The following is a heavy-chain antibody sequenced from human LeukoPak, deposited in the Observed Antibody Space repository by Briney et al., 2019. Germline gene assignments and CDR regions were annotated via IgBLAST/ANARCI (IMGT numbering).Heavy chain of an antibody. Sequence: GSLRLSCAASGFTVSSNYMSWIRQPPGKGLEWIGEINHSGSTNYNPSLKSRVTISVDTSKNQFSLKLSSVTAADTAVYYCARGGKYYGSGSYRGSLNDAFDIWGQGTMVTVSS. V-gene: IGHV4-34*01. J-gene: IGHJ3*02. D-gene: IGHD3-10*01. CDR1: GFTVSSNY. CDR3: ARGGKYYGSGSYRGSLNDAFDI. CDR2: INHSGST.